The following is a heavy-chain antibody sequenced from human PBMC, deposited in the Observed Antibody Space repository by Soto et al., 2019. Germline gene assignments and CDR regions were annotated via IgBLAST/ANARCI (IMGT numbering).Heavy chain of an antibody. Sequence: PSETLSLTCAVSGGSISSGGYSWSWIGQPPGKGLEWIGYIYHSGSTYYNPSLKSRVTISVDRSKNQFSLKLSSVTAADTAVYYCARAHYGDYGYGMDVWGQGTTVTVSS. CDR3: ARAHYGDYGYGMDV. D-gene: IGHD4-17*01. CDR2: IYHSGST. CDR1: GGSISSGGYS. V-gene: IGHV4-30-2*01. J-gene: IGHJ6*02.